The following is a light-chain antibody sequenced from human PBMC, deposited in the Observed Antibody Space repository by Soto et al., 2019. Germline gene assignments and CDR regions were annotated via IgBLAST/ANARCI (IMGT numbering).Light chain of an antibody. J-gene: IGLJ2*01. CDR3: AAWDDSLSGHVV. CDR2: RNN. CDR1: SSNIGSNY. Sequence: QSVLTQPPSASGTPGQRVTISCSGSSSNIGSNYVYWYQQLPGTAPKLLIYRNNQRPSGVPDRFSGPKSVTSASLAISGLRSEDEADYYCAAWDDSLSGHVVFGGGTKFTVL. V-gene: IGLV1-47*01.